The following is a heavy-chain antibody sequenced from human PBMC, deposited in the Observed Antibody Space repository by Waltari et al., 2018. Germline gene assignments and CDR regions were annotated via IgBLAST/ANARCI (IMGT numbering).Heavy chain of an antibody. CDR1: GFTFSSYS. CDR2: ISSSSSYI. CDR3: ARDHGVAAAGTVY. Sequence: EVQLVESGEGLVKPGGSLRLSCAASGFTFSSYSMNWVRQAPGKGLEWVSSISSSSSYIYYADAVKGRFTISRDNAKNSLYLQMNSLRAEDTAVYYCARDHGVAAAGTVYWGQGTLVTVSS. J-gene: IGHJ4*02. V-gene: IGHV3-21*03. D-gene: IGHD6-13*01.